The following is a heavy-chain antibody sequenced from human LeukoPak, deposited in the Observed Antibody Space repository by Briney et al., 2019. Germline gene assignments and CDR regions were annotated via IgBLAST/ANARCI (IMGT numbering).Heavy chain of an antibody. CDR3: AKDIGSGSYRRGLDY. Sequence: PGGSLRLSCAASGFTFDDYAMHWVRQAPGKGLEWVSGISWNSGSIGYADSVKGRFTISRDNAKNSPYLQMNSLRAEDTALYYCAKDIGSGSYRRGLDYWGQGTLVTVSS. CDR1: GFTFDDYA. CDR2: ISWNSGSI. V-gene: IGHV3-9*01. J-gene: IGHJ4*02. D-gene: IGHD1-26*01.